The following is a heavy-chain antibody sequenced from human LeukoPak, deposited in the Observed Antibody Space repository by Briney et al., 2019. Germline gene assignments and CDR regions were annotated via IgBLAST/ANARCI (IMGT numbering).Heavy chain of an antibody. CDR3: ARSAPNYNDSSGYYPFDY. D-gene: IGHD3-22*01. CDR2: IYYSGST. Sequence: SETLSLTCTVSGGSLSIYYSSCLRHPPRRGLEWVGYIYYSGSTKYNPPLKSRVTLSEGTSKNHFSLKLSSLNAADTAVYYCARSAPNYNDSSGYYPFDYWGQGTLVTVSS. J-gene: IGHJ4*02. CDR1: GGSLSIYY. V-gene: IGHV4-59*08.